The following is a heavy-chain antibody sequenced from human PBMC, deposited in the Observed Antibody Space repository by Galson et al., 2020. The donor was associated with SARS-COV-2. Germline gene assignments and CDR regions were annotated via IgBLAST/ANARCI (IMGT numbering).Heavy chain of an antibody. CDR2: LWSDGSNT. D-gene: IGHD1-7*01. CDR3: ARDLGPGSTAFRFFGMGV. V-gene: IGHV3-33*01. J-gene: IGHJ6*02. Sequence: GESLKISCAASGVTFSSHGMHWVRQAPGKGLEWVALLWSDGSNTYHVDSVKGRFTISRDNSKNTLYLQMNSLRAEDTAVYYCARDLGPGSTAFRFFGMGVWCQWTAGTVSS. CDR1: GVTFSSHG.